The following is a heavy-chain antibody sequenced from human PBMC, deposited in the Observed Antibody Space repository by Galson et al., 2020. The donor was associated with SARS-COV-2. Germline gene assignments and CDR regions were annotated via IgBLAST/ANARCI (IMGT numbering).Heavy chain of an antibody. CDR3: ARQGVNMIVLVTVPGWFFDL. Sequence: SETLSLTCAVSGYSISTTHYWGWVRQPPGKGLEWIGSIYPSGSTYYNPSLKSRATISLDTSRNQFSLTLHSVTAADTALYYCARQGVNMIVLVTVPGWFFDLWGRGTLVSVSS. V-gene: IGHV4-38-2*01. D-gene: IGHD3-22*01. J-gene: IGHJ2*01. CDR1: GYSISTTHY. CDR2: IYPSGST.